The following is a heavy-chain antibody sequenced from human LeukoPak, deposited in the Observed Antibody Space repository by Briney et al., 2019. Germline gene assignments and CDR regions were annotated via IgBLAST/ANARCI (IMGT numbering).Heavy chain of an antibody. V-gene: IGHV4-59*08. D-gene: IGHD3-10*01. CDR3: ARHYQRYYGSGSYYNETNYYYYYGMDV. CDR2: IYYSGST. CDR1: GASVSSYY. Sequence: SETLSLTCTVSGASVSSYYWSWIRQPPGKGLEWIGYIYYSGSTNYNPSLKSRVTISVDTSKNQFSLKLSSVTAADTAVYYCARHYQRYYGSGSYYNETNYYYYYGMDVWGQGTTVTVSS. J-gene: IGHJ6*02.